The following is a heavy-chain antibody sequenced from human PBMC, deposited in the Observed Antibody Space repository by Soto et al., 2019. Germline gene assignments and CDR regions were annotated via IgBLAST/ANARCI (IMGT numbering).Heavy chain of an antibody. CDR1: GYSFTGYY. CDR2: INPDSGAT. D-gene: IGHD2-8*02. V-gene: IGHV1-2*02. CDR3: ARGDYGTGGYPFPYFDY. Sequence: QEHLVQSGAEVKRPGASLKVSCKASGYSFTGYYIHWVRQAPGQGLEWMGWINPDSGATNYAQNFQGRVTLTSDTSISTASMDLTSLTSDDTAVYYCARGDYGTGGYPFPYFDYWDHGTLVIVSS. J-gene: IGHJ4*01.